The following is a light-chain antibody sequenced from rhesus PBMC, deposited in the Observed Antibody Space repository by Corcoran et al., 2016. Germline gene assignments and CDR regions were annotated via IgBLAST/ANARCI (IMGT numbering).Light chain of an antibody. CDR2: SVS. CDR1: SSGIATYSD. J-gene: IGLJ1*01. Sequence: QSALTQPPSVSKSLGQSVTISCAGTSSGIATYSDVSWYQQHPGKAPRLLIYSVSNRPSGVSDRFSGFKSDSTASLTISGLQDEDEAIYYCCSYRSGSTYIFGGGTRLTVL. CDR3: CSYRSGSTYI. V-gene: IGLV2-26*02.